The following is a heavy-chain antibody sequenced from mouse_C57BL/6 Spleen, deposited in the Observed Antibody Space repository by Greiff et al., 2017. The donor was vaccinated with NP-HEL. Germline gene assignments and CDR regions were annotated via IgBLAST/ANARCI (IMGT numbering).Heavy chain of an antibody. CDR3: ARKVSQYYAMDY. Sequence: EVQLQQSGAELVKPGASVKLSCTASGFNIKDYYMHWVKQRTEQGLEWIGRIAPEDGETKYAPTFQGQATIAAATSSNTAYLQLSSLTSEDTAVYYCARKVSQYYAMDYWGQGTSVTVSS. V-gene: IGHV14-2*01. J-gene: IGHJ4*01. CDR2: IAPEDGET. CDR1: GFNIKDYY.